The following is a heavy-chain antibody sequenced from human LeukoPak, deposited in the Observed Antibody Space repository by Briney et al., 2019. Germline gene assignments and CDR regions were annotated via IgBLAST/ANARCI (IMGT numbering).Heavy chain of an antibody. J-gene: IGHJ4*02. CDR2: ISYDGSNK. CDR3: ARIAVAGFDY. V-gene: IGHV3-30*12. Sequence: PGGSLRLSCAASGFSFSTYGFHWVRQAPGKGLEWVAVISYDGSNKYYADSVKGRFTISRDNAKNSLYLQMNSLRTEDTAVYYCARIAVAGFDYWGQGTLVTVSS. CDR1: GFSFSTYG. D-gene: IGHD6-19*01.